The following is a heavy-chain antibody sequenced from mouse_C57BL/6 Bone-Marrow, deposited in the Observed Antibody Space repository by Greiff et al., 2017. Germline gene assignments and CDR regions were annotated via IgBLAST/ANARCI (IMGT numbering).Heavy chain of an antibody. Sequence: VKLQQPGAELVRPGSSVKLSCKASGYTFTSYWMDWVKQRPGQGLEWIGNIYPSDSETHYNQKFKDKATLTVDKSSSTAYMQLSSLTSEDSAVYYCATTMITTRGYYYAMDYWGQGTSGTVSS. CDR3: ATTMITTRGYYYAMDY. CDR1: GYTFTSYW. D-gene: IGHD2-4*01. CDR2: IYPSDSET. V-gene: IGHV1-61*01. J-gene: IGHJ4*01.